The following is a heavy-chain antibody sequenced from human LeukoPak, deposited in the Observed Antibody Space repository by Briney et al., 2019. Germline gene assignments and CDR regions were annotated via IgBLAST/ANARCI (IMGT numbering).Heavy chain of an antibody. J-gene: IGHJ6*03. V-gene: IGHV4-39*07. CDR3: ANGRGGDAYYYYMDV. Sequence: RTSETLSLTCNVSGHSISDSNYYWAWIRQPPGRGLEWIGSIYYSGSTSDNPSLKSRVTISVDRSKNQFSLKLSSVTAADTAVYYCANGRGGDAYYYYMDVWGKGTTVTISS. CDR2: IYYSGST. CDR1: GHSISDSNYY. D-gene: IGHD2-21*02.